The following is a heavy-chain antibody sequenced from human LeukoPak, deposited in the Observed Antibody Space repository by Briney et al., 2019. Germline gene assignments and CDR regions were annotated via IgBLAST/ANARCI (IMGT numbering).Heavy chain of an antibody. Sequence: GGSLRLSCAASGFTFSSYSMNWVRQAPGKGLEWVSSISSTGTHIYYADSVKGRFTISRDNAKNSLYLQMNSLRAEDTALYHCARDGTTVTNDAFDIWGQGTMVTVSS. D-gene: IGHD4-17*01. V-gene: IGHV3-21*04. CDR3: ARDGTTVTNDAFDI. CDR2: ISSTGTHI. CDR1: GFTFSSYS. J-gene: IGHJ3*02.